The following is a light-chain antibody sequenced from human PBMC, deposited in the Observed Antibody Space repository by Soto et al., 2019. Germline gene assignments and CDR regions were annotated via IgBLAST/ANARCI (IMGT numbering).Light chain of an antibody. J-gene: IGKJ1*01. Sequence: EIVMTQSPATLSVSPGESATLSCRASQSVFSSLAWYQQRPGQAPRLLIYGSATRATGIPDRFSGSGSGTEFTLTIRSLQSEDSAVYYCQQYHSWPAFGQGTKVDIK. CDR1: QSVFSS. CDR2: GSA. CDR3: QQYHSWPA. V-gene: IGKV3D-15*01.